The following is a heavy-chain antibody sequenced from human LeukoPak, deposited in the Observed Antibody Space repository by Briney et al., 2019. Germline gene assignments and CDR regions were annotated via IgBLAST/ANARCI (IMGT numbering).Heavy chain of an antibody. CDR2: IYISGST. CDR1: GGSISSYY. Sequence: PSETLSLTCTVSGGSISSYYWSWIRQTAGKGLEWIGRIYISGSTNYNPSLKSRVTMSVDTSKNQFSLKLSSVTAADTAVYYCARDRGTWNDDGFDYRGQGTLVTVSS. CDR3: ARDRGTWNDDGFDY. D-gene: IGHD1-1*01. V-gene: IGHV4-4*07. J-gene: IGHJ4*02.